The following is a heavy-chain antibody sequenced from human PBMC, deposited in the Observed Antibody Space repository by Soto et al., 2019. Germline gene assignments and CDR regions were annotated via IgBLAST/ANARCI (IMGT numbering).Heavy chain of an antibody. D-gene: IGHD3-3*01. CDR3: ARDLSFALLEWSSSFRYGMDI. CDR2: ISTSNGYT. J-gene: IGHJ6*02. CDR1: GYTFSTYG. Sequence: DSVKVSCKASGYTFSTYGISWVRQAPGQGLEWMGWISTSNGYTNYAQKFQNRVTMTTDTSTNKVYMEMKSLTSDDTAFYFCARDLSFALLEWSSSFRYGMDIWGQGTTVTVSS. V-gene: IGHV1-18*01.